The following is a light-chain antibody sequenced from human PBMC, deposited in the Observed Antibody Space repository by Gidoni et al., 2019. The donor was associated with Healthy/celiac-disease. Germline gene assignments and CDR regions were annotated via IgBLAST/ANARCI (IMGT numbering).Light chain of an antibody. CDR3: NSRDSSGNHVV. Sequence: SSELTQDPAVSVAFGQTVRITCQGDSLRSYYASWYQQKPRQAPVLVIYGKNNRPSGIPDRFSGSSSGNTASLTITGAQAEDEADYYCNSRDSSGNHVVFGGGTKLTVL. J-gene: IGLJ2*01. CDR1: SLRSYY. V-gene: IGLV3-19*01. CDR2: GKN.